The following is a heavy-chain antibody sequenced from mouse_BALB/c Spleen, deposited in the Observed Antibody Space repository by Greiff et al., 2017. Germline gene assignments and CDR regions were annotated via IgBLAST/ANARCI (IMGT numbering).Heavy chain of an antibody. CDR2: INPSSGYT. D-gene: IGHD4-1*01. CDR1: GYTFTSYT. Sequence: QVQLQQSGAELVKPGASVKMSCKASGYTFTSYTMHWVKQRPGQGLEWIGYINPSSGYTEYNQKFKDKTTLTADKSSSTAYMQLSSLTSEDSAVYYCARSELGLLYYFDYWGQGTTLTVSS. V-gene: IGHV1-4*02. CDR3: ARSELGLLYYFDY. J-gene: IGHJ2*01.